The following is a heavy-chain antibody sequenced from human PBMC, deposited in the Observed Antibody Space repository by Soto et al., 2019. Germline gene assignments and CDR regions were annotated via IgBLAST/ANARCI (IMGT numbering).Heavy chain of an antibody. CDR3: AKDLSAAGTTGTYYYYYYGMDV. J-gene: IGHJ6*02. CDR1: GFTFSTYS. V-gene: IGHV3-21*01. D-gene: IGHD1-1*01. Sequence: GGSLRLSCAASGFTFSTYSMNWVRQAPGKGLEWVSFISSSSSYMNYADSVKGRFTISRDNSKNTLYLQMNSLRAEDTAVYYCAKDLSAAGTTGTYYYYYYGMDVWGQGTTVTVSS. CDR2: ISSSSSYM.